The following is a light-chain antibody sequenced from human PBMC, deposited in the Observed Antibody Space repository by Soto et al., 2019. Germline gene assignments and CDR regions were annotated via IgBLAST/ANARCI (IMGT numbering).Light chain of an antibody. V-gene: IGLV1-47*01. Sequence: QSVLTQPPSASGTPGQRVTISCSGSSSNIGSNYVYWYQQLPGTVPKLLIYRNNQRPSGVPDRFSGSKSGTSASLAISGLRSEDEADYYCAAWDDSLSGPLYVFGTGTKLTVL. CDR3: AAWDDSLSGPLYV. CDR1: SSNIGSNY. CDR2: RNN. J-gene: IGLJ1*01.